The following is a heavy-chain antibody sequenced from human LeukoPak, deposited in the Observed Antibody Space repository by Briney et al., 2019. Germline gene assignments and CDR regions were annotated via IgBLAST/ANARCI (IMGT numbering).Heavy chain of an antibody. CDR3: ARGGYYFDS. V-gene: IGHV4-59*11. J-gene: IGHJ4*02. Sequence: PETLSLTCTVSGGSISSHYWSWIRQPPGKGLEWIGYIYYSGITNYNPSLKSRVTISVDTSKNQFSLSLTSVTAADTALFYCARGGYYFDSWGQGTLVTVSS. CDR1: GGSISSHY. CDR2: IYYSGIT.